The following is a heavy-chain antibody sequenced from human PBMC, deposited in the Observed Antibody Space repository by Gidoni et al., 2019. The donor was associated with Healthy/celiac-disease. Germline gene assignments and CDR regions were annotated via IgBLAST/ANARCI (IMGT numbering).Heavy chain of an antibody. Sequence: QVQLQESGPGRVRPSQTLSLSCPVSGYSISSGDYYWSGIRQPPGKGLEWIGYIYYRGSTTYNASLRSRVTLSVDTSKNQFSLKLSSVSAAATAVYYCARTRAYSGSYIDFDYWGQGTLVTVSS. CDR1: GYSISSGDYY. V-gene: IGHV4-31*03. D-gene: IGHD1-26*01. CDR3: ARTRAYSGSYIDFDY. CDR2: IYYRGST. J-gene: IGHJ4*02.